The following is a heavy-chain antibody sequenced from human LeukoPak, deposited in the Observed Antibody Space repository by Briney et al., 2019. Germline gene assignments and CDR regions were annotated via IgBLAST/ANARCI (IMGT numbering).Heavy chain of an antibody. V-gene: IGHV6-1*01. J-gene: IGHJ4*02. D-gene: IGHD1-14*01. Sequence: SQTLSLTCAISGDSVSSNSAAWNWIRQSPSRGLEWLGRTYYRSNYPLSVKSRITIKPDTSKNQFSLQLNSVTPEDTAVYYCARDTGVRPRVAHFDYWGQGTLVTVSS. CDR3: ARDTGVRPRVAHFDY. CDR1: GDSVSSNSAA. CDR2: TYYRS.